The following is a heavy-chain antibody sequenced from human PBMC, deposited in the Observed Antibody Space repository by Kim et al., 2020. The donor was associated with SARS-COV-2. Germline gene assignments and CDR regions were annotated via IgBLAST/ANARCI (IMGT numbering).Heavy chain of an antibody. J-gene: IGHJ5*02. CDR3: ARDGRYCSSTSCYTPDWFDP. D-gene: IGHD2-2*02. CDR1: GFTVRSNY. CDR2: IYSGGST. V-gene: IGHV3-66*01. Sequence: GGSLRLSCAASGFTVRSNYMICFRQAPGNGLEWVSVIYSGGSTYYADSVKGRFTISRDNSKNTLYLQMNSLRAEDTAVYYCARDGRYCSSTSCYTPDWFDPWGQGTLVTVSS.